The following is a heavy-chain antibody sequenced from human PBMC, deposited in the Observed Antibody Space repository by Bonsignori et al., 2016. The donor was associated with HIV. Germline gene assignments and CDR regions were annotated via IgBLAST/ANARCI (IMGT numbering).Heavy chain of an antibody. V-gene: IGHV1-8*01. CDR3: ARANGSGSYYLDY. Sequence: WVRQAPGQGLEWMGWMNPNSANTGYAQKFQGRLTMTRNTTISTAYMELSSLRSEDTAVYYCARANGSGSYYLDYWGQGTLVTVSS. CDR2: MNPNSANT. J-gene: IGHJ4*02. D-gene: IGHD3-10*01.